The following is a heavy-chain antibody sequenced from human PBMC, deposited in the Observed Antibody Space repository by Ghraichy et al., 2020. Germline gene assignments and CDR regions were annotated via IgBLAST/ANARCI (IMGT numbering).Heavy chain of an antibody. J-gene: IGHJ4*02. Sequence: GGSLRLSCAASGFTFSSYAMSWVRQAPGKGLEWVSAISGSGGSTYYADSVKGRFTISRDNSKNTLYLQMNSLRAEDTAVYYCAKDKRRQQQLVRLVLALRSSPYWGQGTLVTVSS. D-gene: IGHD6-13*01. CDR3: AKDKRRQQQLVRLVLALRSSPY. CDR2: ISGSGGST. CDR1: GFTFSSYA. V-gene: IGHV3-23*01.